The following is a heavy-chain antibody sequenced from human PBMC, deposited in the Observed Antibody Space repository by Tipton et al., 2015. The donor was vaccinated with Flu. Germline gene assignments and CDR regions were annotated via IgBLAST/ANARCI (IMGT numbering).Heavy chain of an antibody. D-gene: IGHD3-10*02. J-gene: IGHJ4*02. Sequence: TLSLTCTVSGGSVNSYFWSWIRQPPGKGLEWIGGISYSGNTDYNPSLKSRVVISVDTSKNQFSLMLRSVTAADTAVYYCARLSYYDVDLKNFYFDYWGQGALVTVSS. CDR1: GGSVNSYF. CDR2: ISYSGNT. V-gene: IGHV4-59*05. CDR3: ARLSYYDVDLKNFYFDY.